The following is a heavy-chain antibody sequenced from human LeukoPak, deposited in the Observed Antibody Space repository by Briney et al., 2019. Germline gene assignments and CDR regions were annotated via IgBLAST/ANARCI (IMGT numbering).Heavy chain of an antibody. CDR2: INPSGGST. CDR3: ARGGRSSGYYWRFDY. D-gene: IGHD3-22*01. V-gene: IGHV1-46*01. Sequence: GASMKVSCKASGHTFTSYYMHWVRQAPGQGLEWMGIINPSGGSTSYAQKFQGRVTMTRDTSTSTVYMELSSLRSEDTAVYYCARGGRSSGYYWRFDYWGQGTLVTVSS. CDR1: GHTFTSYY. J-gene: IGHJ4*02.